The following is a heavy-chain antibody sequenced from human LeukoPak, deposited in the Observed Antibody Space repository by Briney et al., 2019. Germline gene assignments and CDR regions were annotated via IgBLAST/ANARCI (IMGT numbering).Heavy chain of an antibody. CDR2: ISSNGGST. J-gene: IGHJ4*02. D-gene: IGHD5-12*01. V-gene: IGHV3-64*01. CDR3: ARDGYSGYAVMDY. Sequence: EGSLRLSCAASGFTFSSYAMHWVRQAPGKRLEYVSAISSNGGSTYYANSVKGRFTISRDNSKNTLYLQMGSLRAEDMAVYYCARDGYSGYAVMDYWGQGTLVTVSS. CDR1: GFTFSSYA.